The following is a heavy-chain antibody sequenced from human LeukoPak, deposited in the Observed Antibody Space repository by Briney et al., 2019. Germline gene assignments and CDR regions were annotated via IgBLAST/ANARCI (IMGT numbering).Heavy chain of an antibody. V-gene: IGHV4-4*02. J-gene: IGHJ3*02. D-gene: IGHD3-22*01. Sequence: SGTLSLTCAVSGGSISSSNWWSWVRQPPGKGLEWIGEINHSGSTNYNPSLKSRVTISVDTSKNQFSLKLSSVTAADTAVYYCARGLFYYGSSGYYEISDAFDIWGQGTMVTVSS. CDR1: GGSISSSNW. CDR3: ARGLFYYGSSGYYEISDAFDI. CDR2: INHSGST.